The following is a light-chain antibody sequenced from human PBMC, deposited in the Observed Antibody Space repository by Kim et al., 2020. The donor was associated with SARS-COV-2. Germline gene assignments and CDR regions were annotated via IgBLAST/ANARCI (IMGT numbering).Light chain of an antibody. J-gene: IGKJ1*01. CDR2: EAS. CDR1: QSISAW. CDR3: QQYTKSPWT. Sequence: AAVGERVTITCRASQSISAWLVWYQQKPGKAPNPLIYEASRLETGVPSRFSGSGFGTEFTLTISSLQPDDFATYFCQQYTKSPWTFGQGTKVDIK. V-gene: IGKV1-5*01.